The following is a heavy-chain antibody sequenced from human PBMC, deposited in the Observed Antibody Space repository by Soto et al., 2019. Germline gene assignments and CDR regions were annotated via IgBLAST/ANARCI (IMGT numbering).Heavy chain of an antibody. CDR2: IYYNGNT. D-gene: IGHD3-10*01. CDR1: GGSIINYY. Sequence: PSETLSLTCTVSGGSIINYYWSWIRQHPGKGLQWIGYIYYNGNTYYNPSLQSRVTISVDTSKNQFSLKLSSVTAADTAVYYCASRKSSPYFDYWGQGTLVTVSS. CDR3: ASRKSSPYFDY. J-gene: IGHJ4*02. V-gene: IGHV4-59*06.